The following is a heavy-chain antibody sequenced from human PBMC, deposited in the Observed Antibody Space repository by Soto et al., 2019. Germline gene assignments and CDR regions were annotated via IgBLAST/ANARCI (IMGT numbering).Heavy chain of an antibody. CDR2: ISGSGAST. CDR1: GFTFSSYA. J-gene: IGHJ4*02. CDR3: AKVSPYGDYAGFDY. V-gene: IGHV3-23*01. D-gene: IGHD4-17*01. Sequence: EVQLLESGGGLVQPGGSLRLSCAASGFTFSSYAMSWVRQAPGKGLGWVSSISGSGASTYYADSVKGRFTISRDNSKNTLYLQMNSLRAEDTAVFYCAKVSPYGDYAGFDYWGQGTLVTVSS.